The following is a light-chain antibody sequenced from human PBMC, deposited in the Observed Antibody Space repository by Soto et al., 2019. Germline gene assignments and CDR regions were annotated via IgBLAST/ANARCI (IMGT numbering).Light chain of an antibody. CDR3: GSYTTKSPYV. Sequence: QSALTQPASVSGSPGQSITISCTGSSSDIGSYNYVSWYQQHPGKAPKLIIYDVTNRPSGVSNRFSGSKSGHTASLTISGLQAEDEADYYCGSYTTKSPYVFATGTQLTVL. CDR2: DVT. J-gene: IGLJ1*01. CDR1: SSDIGSYNY. V-gene: IGLV2-14*03.